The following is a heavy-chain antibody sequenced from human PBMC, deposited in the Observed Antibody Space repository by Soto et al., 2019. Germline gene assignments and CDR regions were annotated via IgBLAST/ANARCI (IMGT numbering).Heavy chain of an antibody. V-gene: IGHV3-15*01. CDR2: IKSKTDGGTT. D-gene: IGHD3-10*01. CDR1: GFTFSNAW. Sequence: GSLRLSCAASGFTFSNAWMSWVRQAPGKGLEWVGRIKSKTDGGTTDYAAPVKGRFTISRDDSKNTLYLQMNSLKTEDTAVYYCTAYYYGSGSPLIYYYYYGMDVWGQGTTVTVSS. J-gene: IGHJ6*02. CDR3: TAYYYGSGSPLIYYYYYGMDV.